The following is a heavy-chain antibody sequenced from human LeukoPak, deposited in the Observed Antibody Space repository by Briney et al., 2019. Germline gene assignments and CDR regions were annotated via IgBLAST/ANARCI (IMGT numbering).Heavy chain of an antibody. J-gene: IGHJ6*04. V-gene: IGHV3-53*01. CDR2: IYSGGST. CDR1: GFTVSGNY. D-gene: IGHD3-10*02. CDR3: AELGITMIGGV. Sequence: GGSLRLSCAASGFTVSGNYMSWVRQAPGKGLEWVSVIYSGGSTFHSDSVKGRFTISRDNAKNSLYLQMNSLRAEDTAVYYCAELGITMIGGVWGKGTTVTISS.